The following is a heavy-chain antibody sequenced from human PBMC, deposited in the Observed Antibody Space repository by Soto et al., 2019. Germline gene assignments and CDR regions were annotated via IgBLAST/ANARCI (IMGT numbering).Heavy chain of an antibody. CDR2: IYYSGST. CDR3: ARSVDP. V-gene: IGHV4-39*07. J-gene: IGHJ5*02. Sequence: PSETLSLTCTVSGGSISSDSYYWGWIRQSPEKGLEWIASIYYSGSTYYNPSLKSRVTISVDTSKNQFSLKLSSVTAADTAVYYCARSVDPWGQGTLVTVSS. CDR1: GGSISSDSYY.